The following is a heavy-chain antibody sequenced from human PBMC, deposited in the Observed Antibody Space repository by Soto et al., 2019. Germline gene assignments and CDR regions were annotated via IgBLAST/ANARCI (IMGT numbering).Heavy chain of an antibody. Sequence: QLQLQESGPGLVKPSETLSLTCTVSGGSISSSSYYWGWIRQPPGKGLEWIRSIYYSGSTYYNPSLKSRVTISVDTSKNQFSLKLSSVTAADTAVYYCAKGGSGSYSNAFDIWGQGTMVTVSS. CDR2: IYYSGST. J-gene: IGHJ3*02. CDR3: AKGGSGSYSNAFDI. CDR1: GGSISSSSYY. V-gene: IGHV4-39*01. D-gene: IGHD3-10*01.